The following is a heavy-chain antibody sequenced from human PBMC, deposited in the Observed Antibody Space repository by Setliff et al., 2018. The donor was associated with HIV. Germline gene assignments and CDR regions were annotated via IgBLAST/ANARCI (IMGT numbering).Heavy chain of an antibody. D-gene: IGHD3-10*01. CDR1: GITFSSYG. Sequence: LRLSCEASGITFSSYGMQWVRQGPGKGLEWVAGISDDGSRKYYADSVKGRFTISRDNSKDTLYLQMDRLRVEDTAVYYCGNDEVGFPRITFIKVIVRMWGKGTTVTVSS. J-gene: IGHJ6*04. V-gene: IGHV3-30*18. CDR2: ISDDGSRK. CDR3: GNDEVGFPRITFIKVIVRM.